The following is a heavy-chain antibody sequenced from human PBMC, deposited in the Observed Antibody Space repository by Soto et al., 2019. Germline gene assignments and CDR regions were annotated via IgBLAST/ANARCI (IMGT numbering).Heavy chain of an antibody. D-gene: IGHD3-22*01. Sequence: LSGTLSLTCTVSGGSVSSGSYYWSWIRQPPGKGLEWIGYIYYSGSTNYNPSLKSRVTISVDTSKNQFSLKLSSVTAADTAVYYCAMGGYYDTSGKGYFDYWGQGTLVTVSS. CDR3: AMGGYYDTSGKGYFDY. CDR1: GGSVSSGSYY. CDR2: IYYSGST. J-gene: IGHJ4*02. V-gene: IGHV4-61*01.